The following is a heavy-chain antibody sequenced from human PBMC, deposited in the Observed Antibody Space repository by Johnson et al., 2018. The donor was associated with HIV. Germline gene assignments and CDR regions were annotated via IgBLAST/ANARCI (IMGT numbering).Heavy chain of an antibody. J-gene: IGHJ3*02. CDR2: ISNSGSTI. CDR1: GFNFSDYY. CDR3: ARKQRVTMIVVSLGAFDI. D-gene: IGHD3-22*01. V-gene: IGHV3-11*04. Sequence: QVLLVESGGGLVKPGGSLRLSCAASGFNFSDYYMSWLRQAPGKGLEWVSYISNSGSTIYYVDSVKGRFTISRDNAKNSLYLQMNSLRAEDTAVYYWARKQRVTMIVVSLGAFDIWGQGTMVTVSS.